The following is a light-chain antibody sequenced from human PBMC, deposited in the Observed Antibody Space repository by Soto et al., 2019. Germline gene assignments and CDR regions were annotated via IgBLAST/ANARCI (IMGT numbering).Light chain of an antibody. J-gene: IGKJ4*01. V-gene: IGKV3-20*01. CDR3: QQYGSSPLT. CDR2: GAS. CDR1: LSVTSDY. Sequence: VLTQSPGTLSLSPGDRATPSCRASLSVTSDYLAWYQQKPGQAPRLLISGASSRATGIPDRFSGSGSGTDFTLTISRLEPEDFAVYYCQQYGSSPLTFGGGTKVEIK.